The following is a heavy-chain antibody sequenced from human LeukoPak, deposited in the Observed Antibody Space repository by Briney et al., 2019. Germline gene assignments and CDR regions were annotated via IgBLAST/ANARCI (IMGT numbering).Heavy chain of an antibody. CDR1: GFTFSNAW. D-gene: IGHD3-10*01. J-gene: IGHJ4*02. CDR3: TTEVLWFGEYPLGFDY. CDR2: IKSKTDGGTT. V-gene: IGHV3-15*01. Sequence: GGSLRLSCAASGFTFSNAWMSWVRQAPGKGLEWVGRIKSKTDGGTTDYAAPVKGRFTISRDDSKNTLYLQMNSLKTEDTAVYYCTTEVLWFGEYPLGFDYWGQGTLVTVSS.